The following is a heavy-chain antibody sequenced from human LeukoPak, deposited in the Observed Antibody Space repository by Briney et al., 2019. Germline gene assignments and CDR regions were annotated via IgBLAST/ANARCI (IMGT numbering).Heavy chain of an antibody. CDR3: ARRRGYSGYDYDWFDP. Sequence: ASVKVSCKASGYTFTSYYMHWVRQAPGQGLEWMGIINPSGGSTSYAQKFQGRVTMTRDTSTSTVYMELSSLRSEDTAVYYCARRRGYSGYDYDWFDPWGQGTLVTVSP. J-gene: IGHJ5*02. V-gene: IGHV1-46*01. CDR1: GYTFTSYY. CDR2: INPSGGST. D-gene: IGHD5-12*01.